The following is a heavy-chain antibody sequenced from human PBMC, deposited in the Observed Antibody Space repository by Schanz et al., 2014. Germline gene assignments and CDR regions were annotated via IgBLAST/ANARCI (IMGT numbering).Heavy chain of an antibody. D-gene: IGHD3-9*01. J-gene: IGHJ4*02. CDR2: ITPSGGST. Sequence: QVQLVQSGAEVKKPGASVKVSCKASGYTFTSDSMHWVRQAPGQGLEWMGIITPSGGSTNYAQKLQGRVTMTRDTSTSTVYMELSSLRSEDTAVYYCATGKGDILTGSYWGQGTLVTVSS. CDR1: GYTFTSDS. CDR3: ATGKGDILTGSY. V-gene: IGHV1-46*01.